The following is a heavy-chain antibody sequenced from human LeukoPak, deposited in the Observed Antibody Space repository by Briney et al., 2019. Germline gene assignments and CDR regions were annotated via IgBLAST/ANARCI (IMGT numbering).Heavy chain of an antibody. CDR3: AREPYDFWSGQGYYMDV. CDR1: GFTVSSNY. D-gene: IGHD3-3*01. J-gene: IGHJ6*03. V-gene: IGHV3-53*01. Sequence: GGSLRLSCAAAGFTVSSNYMSWVRQAPGKGLEWVSVIYSGGSTYYADSVKGRFTISRDNSKNTLYLQMNSLRAEDTAVYYCAREPYDFWSGQGYYMDVWGKGTTVTLSS. CDR2: IYSGGST.